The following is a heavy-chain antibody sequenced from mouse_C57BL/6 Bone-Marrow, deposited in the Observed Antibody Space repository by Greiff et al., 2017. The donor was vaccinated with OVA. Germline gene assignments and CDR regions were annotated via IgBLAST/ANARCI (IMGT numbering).Heavy chain of an antibody. Sequence: EVKLVESGGGLVQPGGSLKLSCAASGFTFSDYYMYWVRQTPEKRLEWVAYISNGGGSTYYPDTVKGRFTISRDNAKNTLYLQMSRLKSEDTAMYYCAAITRGYWGQGTTLTVSS. CDR3: AAITRGY. V-gene: IGHV5-12*01. D-gene: IGHD1-2*01. J-gene: IGHJ2*01. CDR1: GFTFSDYY. CDR2: ISNGGGST.